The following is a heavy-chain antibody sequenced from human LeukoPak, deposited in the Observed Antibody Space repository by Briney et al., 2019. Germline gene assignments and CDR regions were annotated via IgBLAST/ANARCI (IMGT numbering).Heavy chain of an antibody. CDR1: GFTFSSCA. Sequence: GGSLTLSCAASGFTFSSCAMNWVRQAPGKGLEWVSTISNSGDRTYYADSVKGRFTISRDNSKNTLYLQMNSLRTEDTAVYYCAKDFVPRGGSYFPGFDYWGQGTLVIVSS. J-gene: IGHJ4*02. D-gene: IGHD1-26*01. CDR3: AKDFVPRGGSYFPGFDY. CDR2: ISNSGDRT. V-gene: IGHV3-23*01.